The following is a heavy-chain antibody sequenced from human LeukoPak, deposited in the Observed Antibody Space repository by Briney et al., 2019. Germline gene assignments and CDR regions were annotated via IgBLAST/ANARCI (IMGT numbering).Heavy chain of an antibody. CDR1: GFTFSSYA. J-gene: IGHJ3*02. D-gene: IGHD3-3*01. V-gene: IGHV3-23*01. CDR2: ISGSGGST. CDR3: AKDLYYDFSTDAFDI. Sequence: GGSLRLSCAASGFTFSSYAMSWVRQAPGKGLEWVSVISGSGGSTYYADSVKGRFTISRDNSKNTLYLQMNSLRAEDTAVYYCAKDLYYDFSTDAFDIWGQGTMVTVSS.